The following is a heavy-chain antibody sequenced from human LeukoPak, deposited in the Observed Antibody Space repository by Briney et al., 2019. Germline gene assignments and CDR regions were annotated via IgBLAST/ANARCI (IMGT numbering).Heavy chain of an antibody. CDR3: ARDLCGGDCYPYYYYYGMDV. CDR2: ISGYNGNT. CDR1: GYTFINYG. D-gene: IGHD2-21*02. V-gene: IGHV1-18*01. J-gene: IGHJ6*02. Sequence: ASVKVSCKASGYTFINYGISWVRQVPGQGLEWMGWISGYNGNTIYEQKFQGRVTMTTETSTSTAYMEVTNLRSDDTAVYYCARDLCGGDCYPYYYYYGMDVWGQGTTVTVSS.